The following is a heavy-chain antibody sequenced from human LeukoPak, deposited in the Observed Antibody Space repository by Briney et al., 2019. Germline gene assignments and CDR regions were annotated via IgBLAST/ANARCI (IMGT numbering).Heavy chain of an antibody. J-gene: IGHJ5*02. CDR3: AKGLVAVAGTGYDWFDP. CDR1: GFTFSSYA. V-gene: IGHV3-23*01. CDR2: ISGSGGST. Sequence: GGSLRLSCAASGFTFSSYAMSWVRQAPGKGLERVSAISGSGGSTYYADSVKGRFTISRDNSKNTLYLQMNSLRAEDTAVYYCAKGLVAVAGTGYDWFDPWGQGTLVTVSS. D-gene: IGHD6-19*01.